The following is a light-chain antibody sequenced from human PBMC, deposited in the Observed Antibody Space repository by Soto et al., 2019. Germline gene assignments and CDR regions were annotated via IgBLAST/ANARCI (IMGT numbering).Light chain of an antibody. V-gene: IGLV2-14*01. CDR1: SSDVGSYNY. J-gene: IGLJ7*01. CDR3: SSYTTSTTQV. Sequence: QPASVSGSPGQSITISCTGTSSDVGSYNYVSWYQQHPGKAPKLMIYEVRNRPSGVSDRFSGSKSGKTASLTIFGLQAEDEADYYCSSYTTSTTQVFGGGTQLTVL. CDR2: EVR.